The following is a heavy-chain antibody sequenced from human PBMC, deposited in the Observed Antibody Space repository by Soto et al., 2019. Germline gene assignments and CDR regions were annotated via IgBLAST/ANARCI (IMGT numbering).Heavy chain of an antibody. CDR1: TFSNYS. CDR3: AAYRHRNNFYGMDV. V-gene: IGHV3-23*01. J-gene: IGHJ6*02. D-gene: IGHD1-1*01. CDR2: ITGSGGST. Sequence: TFSNYSMTWVRQAPGKGLEWVSHITGSGGSTYYADSVKGRFTISRDNSKNTLYLQMNSLRAEDTAKYYRAAYRHRNNFYGMDVWGQGTTVTVSS.